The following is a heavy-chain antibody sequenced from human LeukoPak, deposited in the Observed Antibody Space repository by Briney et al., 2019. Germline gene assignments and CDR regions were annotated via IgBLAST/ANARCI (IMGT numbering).Heavy chain of an antibody. J-gene: IGHJ4*02. CDR1: GFTFSNHA. CDR3: AKNVVVKRYFDY. D-gene: IGHD2-15*01. CDR2: ISGSGRTT. V-gene: IGHV3-23*01. Sequence: RSGGSLRLSCAAPGFTFSNHAMSWVRQAPGKGLQWVSVISGSGRTTEYADSVKGRFTISRDNSKNTLSLQMNSLRVEDTAIYYCAKNVVVKRYFDYWGQGTLITVS.